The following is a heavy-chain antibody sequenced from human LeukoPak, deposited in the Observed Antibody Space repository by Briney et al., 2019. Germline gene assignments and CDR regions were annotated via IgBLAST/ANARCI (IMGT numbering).Heavy chain of an antibody. CDR3: ARGRSDCSSTSCPLCSYYYYGMDV. Sequence: GSLRLSCAASGFTFSSYAMSWIRQPPGKGLEWIGEINHSGSTNYNPSLKSRVTISVDTSKNQFSLKLSSVTAADTAVYYCARGRSDCSSTSCPLCSYYYYGMDVWGQGTTVTVSS. J-gene: IGHJ6*02. CDR1: GFTFSSYA. CDR2: INHSGST. V-gene: IGHV4-34*01. D-gene: IGHD2-2*01.